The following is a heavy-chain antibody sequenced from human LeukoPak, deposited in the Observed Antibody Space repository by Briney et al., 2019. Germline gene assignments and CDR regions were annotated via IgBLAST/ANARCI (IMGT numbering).Heavy chain of an antibody. CDR1: GFSFSSYG. V-gene: IGHV3-30*02. CDR2: IRYDGTNK. D-gene: IGHD3-10*01. J-gene: IGHJ6*03. CDR3: AKAYGSGAREYYYYYMDV. Sequence: GGSLRLSCAGSGFSFSSYGMHWVRQAPGKGLEWVAFIRYDGTNKYYADSVRGRFTASKDNSKNPLYLQMNSLRAEDTAVYYCAKAYGSGAREYYYYYMDVWGKGTTVTISS.